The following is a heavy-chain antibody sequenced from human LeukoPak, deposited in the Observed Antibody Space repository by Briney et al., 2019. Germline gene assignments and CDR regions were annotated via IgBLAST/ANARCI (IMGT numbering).Heavy chain of an antibody. CDR3: ASLLGVRGARDDY. CDR2: IYYSGST. CDR1: GGSISSYY. D-gene: IGHD3-10*01. J-gene: IGHJ4*02. Sequence: SQTLSLTCTVSGGSISSYYWSWIRQPPGKGLEWIGYIYYSGSTNYNPSLKSRVTISVDTSKNQFSLKLSSVTAADTAVYYCASLLGVRGARDDYWGQGTLVTVSS. V-gene: IGHV4-59*08.